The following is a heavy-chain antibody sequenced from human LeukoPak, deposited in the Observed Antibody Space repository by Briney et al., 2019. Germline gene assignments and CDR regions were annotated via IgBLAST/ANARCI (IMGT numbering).Heavy chain of an antibody. D-gene: IGHD4-17*01. CDR2: INPDSGDSDT. CDR3: ASHPYPPPDYGDRADAFDI. V-gene: IGHV5-51*01. CDR1: GYTLTSYD. Sequence: RASVKVSCKASGYTLTSYDINWVRQAPGQGLEWMGWINPDSGDSDTRYSPSFQGQVTISADKSISTAYLQWSSLKASDTAMYYCASHPYPPPDYGDRADAFDIWGQGTMVTVSS. J-gene: IGHJ3*02.